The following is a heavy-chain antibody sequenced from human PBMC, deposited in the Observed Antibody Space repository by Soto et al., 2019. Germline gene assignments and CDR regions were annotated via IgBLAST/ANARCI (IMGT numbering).Heavy chain of an antibody. D-gene: IGHD3-10*01. CDR2: ISHDGGT. Sequence: QVQLQQWGAGLLRPSETLSLTCAFYGGSFDDFYWSWVRQSPGKGLEWVGEISHDGGTNYSPSLASRVSITADTSKNQFSLHLRSVTAADTGLYYCARGQLVWYGDLTPYHRDMDVWGQGTTVTFSS. J-gene: IGHJ6*02. CDR3: ARGQLVWYGDLTPYHRDMDV. CDR1: GGSFDDFY. V-gene: IGHV4-34*02.